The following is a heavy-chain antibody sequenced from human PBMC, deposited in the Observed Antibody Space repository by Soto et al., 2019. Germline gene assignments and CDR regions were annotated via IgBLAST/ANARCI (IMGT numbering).Heavy chain of an antibody. CDR3: AKDIARYQLVLITEGMDV. J-gene: IGHJ6*02. D-gene: IGHD3-10*01. Sequence: ASVKVSCKASGYTFTSYSMHWVRQAPGQRLEWMGWINVGTGDAKYSEKFLGRFTVSRDNAKNSLYLQMNSLRPEDTALYYCAKDIARYQLVLITEGMDVWGQGTTVTVSS. CDR2: INVGTGDA. V-gene: IGHV1-3*01. CDR1: GYTFTSYS.